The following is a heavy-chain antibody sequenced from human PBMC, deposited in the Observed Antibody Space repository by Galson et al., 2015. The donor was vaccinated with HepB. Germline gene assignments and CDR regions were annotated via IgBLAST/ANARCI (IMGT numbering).Heavy chain of an antibody. CDR2: IKQDGSEK. V-gene: IGHV3-7*03. CDR3: ARAPIVVNYGMDV. J-gene: IGHJ6*02. CDR1: GFTFSSYW. Sequence: SLRLSCAASGFTFSSYWMSWVRQAPGKGLEWVANIKQDGSEKYYVDSVKGRFTISRDNAKNSLYLQMNSLRAEDTAVYYCARAPIVVNYGMDVWGQGTTVTVSS. D-gene: IGHD2-15*01.